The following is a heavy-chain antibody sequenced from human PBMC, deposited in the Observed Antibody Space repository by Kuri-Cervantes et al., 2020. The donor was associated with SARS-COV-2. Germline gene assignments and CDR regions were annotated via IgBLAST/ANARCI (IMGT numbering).Heavy chain of an antibody. CDR1: GFTFSSYS. V-gene: IGHV3-21*01. D-gene: IGHD3-3*01. CDR2: ISSSSSYI. J-gene: IGHJ4*02. CDR3: AKDRQNYGFWSGLDY. Sequence: GESLKISCAASGFTFSSYSMNWVRQAPGKGLEWVSSISSSSSYIYYADSVKGRFTISRDNAKNSLYLQMNSLRAEDTAVYYCAKDRQNYGFWSGLDYWGQGTLVTVSS.